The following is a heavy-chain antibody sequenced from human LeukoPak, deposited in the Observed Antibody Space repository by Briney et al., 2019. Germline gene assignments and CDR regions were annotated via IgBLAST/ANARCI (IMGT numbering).Heavy chain of an antibody. CDR1: GFTFYNYA. J-gene: IGHJ1*01. CDR2: ISWNSGTM. D-gene: IGHD6-19*01. CDR3: ARAYKDRSLAGKKEFFQH. Sequence: GGSLRLSCAASGFTFYNYAMNWVRQVPGKGLEWISLISWNSGTMGYADSVKGRFTISRDNANNFLYLQMNSLRAEDTALYYCARAYKDRSLAGKKEFFQHWGQGTLVTVSS. V-gene: IGHV3-9*01.